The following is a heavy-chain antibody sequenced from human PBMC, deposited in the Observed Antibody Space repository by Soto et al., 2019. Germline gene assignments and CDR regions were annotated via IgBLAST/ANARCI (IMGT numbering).Heavy chain of an antibody. CDR2: IYYSGSA. V-gene: IGHV4-39*01. CDR3: ARRPLVRGIIPYYFDS. D-gene: IGHD3-10*01. CDR1: GGSINNSSFY. J-gene: IGHJ4*02. Sequence: QLQLQESGPGLVKPSETLSLTCTVSGGSINNSSFYWGWVRQPPGKRLEWIGSIYYSGSAYYNPSLKSRLTISVDTSKNQLSLNLISVTAADTAVYFCARRPLVRGIIPYYFDSWGQGTLVTVSS.